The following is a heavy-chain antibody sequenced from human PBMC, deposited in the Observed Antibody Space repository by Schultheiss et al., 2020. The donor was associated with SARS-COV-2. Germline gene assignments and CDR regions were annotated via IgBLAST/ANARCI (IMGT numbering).Heavy chain of an antibody. CDR3: ASASHYYYYGMDV. Sequence: SETLSLTCAVYGGSFSGYYWSWIRQPPGKGLEWIGEINHSGSTYYNPSLKSRVTISVDTSKNQFSLKLSSVTAADTAVYYCASASHYYYYGMDVWGQGTTVTVSS. V-gene: IGHV4-34*01. J-gene: IGHJ6*02. CDR2: INHSGST. CDR1: GGSFSGYY.